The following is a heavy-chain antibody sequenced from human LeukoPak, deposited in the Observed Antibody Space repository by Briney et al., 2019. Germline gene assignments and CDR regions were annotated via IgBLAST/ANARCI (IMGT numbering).Heavy chain of an antibody. CDR1: GFTFNNYG. Sequence: GKSLRLSCAASGFTFNNYGMHWVRQAPGKGLEWVAVISYDGRNIHYPDSVKGRFTVSRDISTDTLWLQMDSLRTEDTAVHYCAKGPLRGTAAAIDYWGQGTLVTVSS. CDR3: AKGPLRGTAAAIDY. J-gene: IGHJ4*02. CDR2: ISYDGRNI. D-gene: IGHD2-2*01. V-gene: IGHV3-30*18.